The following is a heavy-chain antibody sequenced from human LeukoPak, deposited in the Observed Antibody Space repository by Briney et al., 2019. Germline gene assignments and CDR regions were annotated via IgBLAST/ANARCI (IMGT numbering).Heavy chain of an antibody. J-gene: IGHJ6*03. V-gene: IGHV3-30-3*01. Sequence: PGGSLRLSCAASGFTFSSYAMHWVRQAPGKGLEWVAVISYDGSNKYYADSVKGRFTISRDNSKNTLYLQMNSLRAEDTAVYYCARDLTYYDFWSGPDPYMDVWGKGTTVTVSS. D-gene: IGHD3-3*01. CDR2: ISYDGSNK. CDR3: ARDLTYYDFWSGPDPYMDV. CDR1: GFTFSSYA.